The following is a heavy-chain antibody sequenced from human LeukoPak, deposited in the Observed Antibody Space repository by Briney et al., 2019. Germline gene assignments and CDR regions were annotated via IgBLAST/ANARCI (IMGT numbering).Heavy chain of an antibody. CDR3: ARYDRSGYGFDC. Sequence: SETLSLTCTVSGGSISDYYWRWIRQPPGKGLEWIGYIHYSGSSNYNPSLKSRVTISVDTSKNQFSLKLSSVTAADTAVYYCARYDRSGYGFDCWGQGTLVTVSS. D-gene: IGHD5-12*01. J-gene: IGHJ4*02. CDR1: GGSISDYY. CDR2: IHYSGSS. V-gene: IGHV4-59*01.